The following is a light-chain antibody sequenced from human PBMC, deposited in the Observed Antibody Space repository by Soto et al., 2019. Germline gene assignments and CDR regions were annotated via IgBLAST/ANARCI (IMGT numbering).Light chain of an antibody. CDR3: CSYAGGSTWV. V-gene: IGLV2-23*01. Sequence: QSALTQPASVSASPGQSITISCTGTSSDIGNYNLVSWYQQHPDKAPKLMIYEGSKRPSGVSNRFSGSKSGNTASLTLSGLQAEDEADYYCCSYAGGSTWVFGGGTKLTVL. J-gene: IGLJ2*01. CDR1: SSDIGNYNL. CDR2: EGS.